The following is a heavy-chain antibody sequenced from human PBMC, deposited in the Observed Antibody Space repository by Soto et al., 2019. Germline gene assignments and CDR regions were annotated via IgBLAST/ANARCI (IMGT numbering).Heavy chain of an antibody. J-gene: IGHJ6*02. Sequence: QVQLVESGGGVVQPGRSLRLSCAASGFTFSSYGMHWVRQAPGKGLEWVAVIWYDGSSKYYADSVKGRFTISRDNSKNTLYLQMDSLRAEDTAVYYFARVDRGSSLFYYYYGMDVWGQGTTVTVSS. D-gene: IGHD6-6*01. CDR2: IWYDGSSK. V-gene: IGHV3-33*01. CDR3: ARVDRGSSLFYYYYGMDV. CDR1: GFTFSSYG.